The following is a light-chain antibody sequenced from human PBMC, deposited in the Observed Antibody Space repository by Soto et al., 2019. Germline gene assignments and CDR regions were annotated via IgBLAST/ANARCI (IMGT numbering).Light chain of an antibody. CDR2: RND. CDR3: AAWDDSVTVV. Sequence: QSVLTQPPSASGSPGQAVTISCSGSSCNIGGNYVYWYQQLPGTAPKLLIYRNDQRPSGVPARFSGSKSGTSASLAISGLRSEDEADYHCAAWDDSVTVVFGGGTKLTVL. CDR1: SCNIGGNY. V-gene: IGLV1-47*01. J-gene: IGLJ2*01.